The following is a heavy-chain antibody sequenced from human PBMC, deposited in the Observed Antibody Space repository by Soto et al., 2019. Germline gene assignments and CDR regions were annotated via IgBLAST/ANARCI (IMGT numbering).Heavy chain of an antibody. J-gene: IGHJ5*02. D-gene: IGHD2-2*02. CDR1: GDSYSISTYS. CDR3: SGRPYTRCLRCDP. CDR2: IYQSGVT. Sequence: PVSLTFNMSGDSYSISTYSWSWIRQPPGKALQWIGFIYQSGVTSYNPSLASRVSISLDRSNNQCSLKLKSVTAADTAGYFCSGRPYTRCLRCDPWRPGSRVTV. V-gene: IGHV4-30-2*01.